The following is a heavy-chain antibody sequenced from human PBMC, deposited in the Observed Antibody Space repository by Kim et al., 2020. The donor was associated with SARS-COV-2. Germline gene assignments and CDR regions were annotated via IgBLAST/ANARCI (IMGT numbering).Heavy chain of an antibody. CDR1: GYTFTSYD. CDR3: ARGQIMVYAFSAGYGMDV. D-gene: IGHD2-8*01. V-gene: IGHV1-8*01. Sequence: ASVKVSCKASGYTFTSYDINWVRQATGQGLEWMGWMNPNSGNTGYAQKFQGRVTMTRNTSISTAYMELSSLRSEDTAVYYCARGQIMVYAFSAGYGMDVWGQGTTVTVSS. J-gene: IGHJ6*02. CDR2: MNPNSGNT.